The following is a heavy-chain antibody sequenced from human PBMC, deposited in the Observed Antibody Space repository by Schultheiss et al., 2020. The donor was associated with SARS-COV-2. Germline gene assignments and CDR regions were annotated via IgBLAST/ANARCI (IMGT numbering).Heavy chain of an antibody. CDR1: GFTVSSNY. J-gene: IGHJ6*02. CDR2: IYSGGST. V-gene: IGHV3-53*04. Sequence: GGSLRLSCAASGFTVSSNYMSWVRQAPGKGLEWVSVIYSGGSTYYADSVKGRFTISRHNSKNTLFLQMNSLRAEDTAVYYCARDPVPYGSGIYGMDVWGQGTTVTVSS. CDR3: ARDPVPYGSGIYGMDV. D-gene: IGHD3-10*01.